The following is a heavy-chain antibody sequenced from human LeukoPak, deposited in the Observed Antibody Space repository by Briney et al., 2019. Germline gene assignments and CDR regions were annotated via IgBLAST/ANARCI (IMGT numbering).Heavy chain of an antibody. CDR2: IYYSGST. D-gene: IGHD3-16*01. Sequence: PSETLSLTCTVSGNSISSSSYYWVWIRQPPGKGLEWIGSIYYSGSTYYNPSLKSRVTISVDTSKNQFSLKLSSVTAADTAVYYCARVSAPGGDYYYMDVWGKGTTVTVSS. CDR1: GNSISSSSYY. CDR3: ARVSAPGGDYYYMDV. V-gene: IGHV4-39*07. J-gene: IGHJ6*03.